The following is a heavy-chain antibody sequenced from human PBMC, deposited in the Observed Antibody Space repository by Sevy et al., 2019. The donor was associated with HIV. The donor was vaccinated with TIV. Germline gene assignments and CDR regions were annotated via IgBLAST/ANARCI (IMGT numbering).Heavy chain of an antibody. CDR1: GYTFTSYD. J-gene: IGHJ3*02. V-gene: IGHV1-8*01. CDR2: MNPNSGNT. CDR3: ARVMRITAAFDI. D-gene: IGHD3-10*01. Sequence: ASVKVSCKASGYTFTSYDINWVRQATGQGLEWMGWMNPNSGNTGYAQMFQGRVTMTRNTSISTAYMELGSLRSEDTAVYYCARVMRITAAFDIWGQGTMVTVSS.